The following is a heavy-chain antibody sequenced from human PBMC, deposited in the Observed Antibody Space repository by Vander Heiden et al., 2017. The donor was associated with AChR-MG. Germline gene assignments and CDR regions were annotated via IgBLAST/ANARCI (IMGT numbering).Heavy chain of an antibody. J-gene: IGHJ1*01. V-gene: IGHV1-2*02. D-gene: IGHD6-19*01. CDR2: INPDSGST. CDR1: GYTFTGYY. Sequence: QVQLVQSGAEVKKPGAPMKVSCKASGYTFTGYYMHWVRQAPGQGLEWVGWINPDSGSTNYAQKFQGRVTMTRDTSISTVYMELSRLRSNDTAVYYCARDNTDSGWYGGRYFQHWGQGTLVTVSS. CDR3: ARDNTDSGWYGGRYFQH.